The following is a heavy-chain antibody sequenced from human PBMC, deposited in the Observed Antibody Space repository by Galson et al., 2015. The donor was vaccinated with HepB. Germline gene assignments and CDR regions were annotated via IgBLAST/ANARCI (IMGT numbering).Heavy chain of an antibody. CDR1: GFTFSSYG. D-gene: IGHD4-17*01. CDR3: AKAYSGDYVGSYFDY. Sequence: SLRLSCAASGFTFSSYGMHWVRQAPGKGLEWVAVISYDGSNKYYADSVKGRFTISRDNSKNTLYLQMNSLRAEDTAVYYCAKAYSGDYVGSYFDYWGQGTLVTVSS. CDR2: ISYDGSNK. V-gene: IGHV3-30*18. J-gene: IGHJ4*02.